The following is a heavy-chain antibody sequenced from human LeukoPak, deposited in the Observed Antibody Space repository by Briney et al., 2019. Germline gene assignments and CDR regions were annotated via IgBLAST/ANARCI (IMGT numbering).Heavy chain of an antibody. J-gene: IGHJ6*02. Sequence: PGRSLRLSCAASGFTFSSYGVHWVRQAPGKGLEWVAVIWYDGSNKYYADSVKGRFTISRDNSKNTLYLQMDSLRAEDTAVYYCASLPLLPVRGVTSNYYGMDVWGQGTTVTVSS. CDR3: ASLPLLPVRGVTSNYYGMDV. V-gene: IGHV3-33*01. CDR1: GFTFSSYG. D-gene: IGHD3-10*01. CDR2: IWYDGSNK.